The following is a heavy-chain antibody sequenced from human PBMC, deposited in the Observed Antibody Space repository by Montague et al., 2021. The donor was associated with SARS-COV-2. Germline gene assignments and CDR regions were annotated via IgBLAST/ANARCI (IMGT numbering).Heavy chain of an antibody. J-gene: IGHJ2*01. CDR2: VFYSGST. CDR3: ARGLDH. V-gene: IGHV4-59*01. Sequence: SETRSLTCTVSGGSISSYYWSCIRQPPGKELEWIGYVFYSGSTNYNPSLKSRVTITLDTSKNQFSLQLSSVTAADTAVYYWARGLDHWGRGTLVTVSS. CDR1: GGSISSYY.